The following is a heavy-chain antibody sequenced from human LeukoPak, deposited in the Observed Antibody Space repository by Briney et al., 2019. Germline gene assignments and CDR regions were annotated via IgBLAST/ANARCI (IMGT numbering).Heavy chain of an antibody. D-gene: IGHD3-9*01. CDR2: INHSGST. J-gene: IGHJ4*02. CDR1: GGSFSGYY. Sequence: SETLSLTCAAYGGSFSGYYWSWIRQPPGKGLEWIGEINHSGSTNYNPSLKSRVTISVDTSKNQLSLKLSSVTAADTAVYYCARGSRYFDWLVDYWGQGTLVTVSS. V-gene: IGHV4-34*01. CDR3: ARGSRYFDWLVDY.